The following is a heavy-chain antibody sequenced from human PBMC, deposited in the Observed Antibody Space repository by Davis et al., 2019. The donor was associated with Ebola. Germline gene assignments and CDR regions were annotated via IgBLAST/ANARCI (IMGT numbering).Heavy chain of an antibody. CDR2: IWYDGSNK. Sequence: GESLKISCAASGFTVSSNYMSWVRQAPGKGLEWVAVIWYDGSNKYYADSVKGRFTISRDNSKNTLYLQMNSLRAEDTAVYYCAKGSGQWLVREYFQHWGQGTLVTVSS. J-gene: IGHJ1*01. CDR3: AKGSGQWLVREYFQH. CDR1: GFTVSSNY. V-gene: IGHV3-33*06. D-gene: IGHD6-19*01.